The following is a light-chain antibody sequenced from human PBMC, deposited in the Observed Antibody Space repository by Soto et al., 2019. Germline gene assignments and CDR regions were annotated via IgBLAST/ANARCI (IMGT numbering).Light chain of an antibody. CDR1: SSNIGSNF. J-gene: IGLJ3*02. V-gene: IGLV1-47*01. Sequence: QSVVTQPPSASGTPGQKVTISCSGSSSNIGSNFVYWYQQLPGTAPKLLIYKDNQRPSGVPDRFSGSKSGTSVSRAISGLRPEEEAEYYGSVWEDKVDGWVFGGGTKRTV. CDR2: KDN. CDR3: SVWEDKVDGWV.